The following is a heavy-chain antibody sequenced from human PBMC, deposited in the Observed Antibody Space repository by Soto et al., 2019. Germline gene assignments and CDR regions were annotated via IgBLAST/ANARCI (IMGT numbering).Heavy chain of an antibody. CDR2: IKQDGSEK. V-gene: IGHV3-7*01. CDR1: GFTFSSYW. CDR3: ARDKETTNDYYYYGMDV. J-gene: IGHJ6*02. Sequence: EVQLVESGGGLVQPGGSLRLSCAASGFTFSSYWMSWVRQAPGKGLEWVANIKQDGSEKYYVDSVKGRFTISRDNAKNSLYLQMNSLGAEDTAVYYCARDKETTNDYYYYGMDVWGQGTTVTVSS. D-gene: IGHD1-1*01.